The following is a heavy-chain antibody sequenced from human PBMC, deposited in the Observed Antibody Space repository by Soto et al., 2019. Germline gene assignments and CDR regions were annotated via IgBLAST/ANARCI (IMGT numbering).Heavy chain of an antibody. J-gene: IGHJ5*02. V-gene: IGHV3-30*18. CDR3: AKDRVIQLLPIWPDP. CDR2: VSSDGNNK. CDR1: GFSFSNYG. D-gene: IGHD2-2*01. Sequence: GWSLRLSCVSSGFSFSNYGMHWVRQAPGKGLEWVAFVSSDGNNKYYAESVKGRFTISRDNAKNTLYLQVDRLTVDDTAVYYCAKDRVIQLLPIWPDPWGQGTLVTVSS.